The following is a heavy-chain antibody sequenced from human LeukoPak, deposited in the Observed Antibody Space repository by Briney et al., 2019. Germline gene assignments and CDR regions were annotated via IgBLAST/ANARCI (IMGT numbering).Heavy chain of an antibody. V-gene: IGHV3-23*01. CDR1: GFTFSSYS. Sequence: AGGSLRLSCAASGFTFSSYSMSWVRQAPGKGLEWVSGYSVSDATTYYADSVKGRSTISRDNSKNTLYLQINSLRAEDTAVYYCAKDPSMYYGDYIIRWGQGTLVIVS. CDR3: AKDPSMYYGDYIIR. J-gene: IGHJ4*02. CDR2: YSVSDATT. D-gene: IGHD4-17*01.